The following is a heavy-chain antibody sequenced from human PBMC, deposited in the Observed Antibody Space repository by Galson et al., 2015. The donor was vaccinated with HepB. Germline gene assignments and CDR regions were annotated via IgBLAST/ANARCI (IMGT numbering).Heavy chain of an antibody. V-gene: IGHV1-2*02. Sequence: SVKVSCKASGYTFTGYYMHWVRQAPGQGLEWMGWINPNSGGTNYAQRFQGRVTMTRDTSISTAYMELSRLRSDDTAVYYCATENYLGDIVVVPAAHYWYFDLWGRGTLVTVSS. CDR3: ATENYLGDIVVVPAAHYWYFDL. D-gene: IGHD2-2*01. CDR2: INPNSGGT. CDR1: GYTFTGYY. J-gene: IGHJ2*01.